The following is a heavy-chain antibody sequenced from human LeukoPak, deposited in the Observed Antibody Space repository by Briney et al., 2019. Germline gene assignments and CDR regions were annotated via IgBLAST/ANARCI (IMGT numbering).Heavy chain of an antibody. CDR1: GYTFTSYG. J-gene: IGHJ3*02. CDR3: ARGDIVVAPAAIGEDAFDI. CDR2: ISAYNGNT. V-gene: IGHV1-18*01. Sequence: GASVKVSCKASGYTFTSYGISWVRQAPGQGLEWMGWISAYNGNTNYAQKLQGRVTMTTDTSTSTAYMELRSLRSDDTAVYYCARGDIVVAPAAIGEDAFDIWGQGTMVTVSS. D-gene: IGHD2-2*01.